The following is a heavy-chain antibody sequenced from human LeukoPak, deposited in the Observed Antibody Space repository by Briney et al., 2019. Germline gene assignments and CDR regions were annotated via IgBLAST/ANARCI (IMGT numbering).Heavy chain of an antibody. J-gene: IGHJ4*02. D-gene: IGHD2-2*01. CDR3: AKGGSTSPNGINDY. CDR2: ISAGSST. Sequence: GGSLRLSCAASGFTFSSYAMSWVRQAPGKGLEWVSAISAGSSTYYADSVKGRFTISRDNSKNTLYLQMNSLRAEDPAVYYCAKGGSTSPNGINDYWGQGTLVTVSS. CDR1: GFTFSSYA. V-gene: IGHV3-23*01.